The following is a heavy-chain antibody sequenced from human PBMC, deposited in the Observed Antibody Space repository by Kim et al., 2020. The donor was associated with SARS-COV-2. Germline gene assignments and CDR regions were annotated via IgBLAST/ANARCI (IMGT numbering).Heavy chain of an antibody. CDR3: ARDRPADSIMITFGGVIGLFDY. CDR1: GFTFSSYS. D-gene: IGHD3-16*02. J-gene: IGHJ4*02. Sequence: GGSLRLSCAASGFTFSSYSMNWVRQAPGKGLEWVSSISSSSSYIYYADSVKGRFTISRDNAKNSLYLQMNSLRAEDTAVYYCARDRPADSIMITFGGVIGLFDYWGQGTLVTVSS. CDR2: ISSSSSYI. V-gene: IGHV3-21*01.